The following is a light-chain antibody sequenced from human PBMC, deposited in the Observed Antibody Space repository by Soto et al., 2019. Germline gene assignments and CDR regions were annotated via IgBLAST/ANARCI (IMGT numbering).Light chain of an antibody. Sequence: QSALTXXXXXXXXPXXXXXXXXXXXXXXVGXXXXXSXXQQHPGKAXXXXXYEVNKRPSGVXDXFSGSKSGNTASLTVSXXXAEDEADYYCSSYGGSSNLVFGGGTKVTVL. J-gene: IGLJ2*01. CDR3: SSYGGSSNLV. CDR2: EVN. V-gene: IGLV2-8*01. CDR1: XXXVGXXXX.